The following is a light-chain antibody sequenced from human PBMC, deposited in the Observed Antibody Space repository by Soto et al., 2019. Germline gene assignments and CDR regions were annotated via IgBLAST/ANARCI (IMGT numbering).Light chain of an antibody. V-gene: IGLV4-69*01. J-gene: IGLJ1*01. CDR3: QTWGTGIHV. CDR1: SGHSSYA. Sequence: QPVLTQSPSASASLGASVKLTCTLNSGHSSYAIAWHQQQPEKGPRYLMKLNSDGSHSKGDGIPDRFSGSSSGAERYLTISSLQSEDEADYYCQTWGTGIHVFGTGTKVTVL. CDR2: LNSDGSH.